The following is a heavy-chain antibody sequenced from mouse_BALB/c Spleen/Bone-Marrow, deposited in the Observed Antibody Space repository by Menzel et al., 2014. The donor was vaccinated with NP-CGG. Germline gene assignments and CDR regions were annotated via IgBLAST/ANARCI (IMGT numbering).Heavy chain of an antibody. CDR2: ISNGGGST. D-gene: IGHD2-4*01. J-gene: IGHJ3*01. CDR3: VRHNYDETWFAY. CDR1: GFTFSDYY. Sequence: EVKLMESGGGLVQPGGSLKLSCATSGFTFSDYYMYWVRQTPEKRLEWVAYISNGGGSTYYPDTVKGRFTISRDNAKNTLYLQMSRLKSEDTAMYYCVRHNYDETWFAYWGQGTLVTVSA. V-gene: IGHV5-12*02.